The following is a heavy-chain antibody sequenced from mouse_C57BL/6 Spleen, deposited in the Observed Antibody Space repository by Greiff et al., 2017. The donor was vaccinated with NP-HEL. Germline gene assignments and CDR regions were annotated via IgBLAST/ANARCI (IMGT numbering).Heavy chain of an antibody. Sequence: QVQLKQSGAELARPGASVKLSCKASGYTFTSYGISWVKQRTGQGLEWIGEIYPRSGNTYYNEKFKGKATLTADKSSSTAYMELRSLTSEDSAVYFCARQGDYGGFDYWGQGTTLTVSS. CDR3: ARQGDYGGFDY. CDR2: IYPRSGNT. CDR1: GYTFTSYG. V-gene: IGHV1-81*01. D-gene: IGHD1-1*01. J-gene: IGHJ2*01.